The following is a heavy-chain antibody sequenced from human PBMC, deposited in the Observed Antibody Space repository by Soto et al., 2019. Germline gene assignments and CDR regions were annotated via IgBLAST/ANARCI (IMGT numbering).Heavy chain of an antibody. J-gene: IGHJ4*02. Sequence: GGSLRLSCAASGFMFSAHTLSWVRQGPGKGLEWLSSITSNSDHIDYADSVRGRFTVSRDNARKSLYLQMDSLGAEDTGVYYCATPYYYNHWGPGTLVTVSS. V-gene: IGHV3-21*01. CDR1: GFMFSAHT. CDR3: ATPYYYNH. CDR2: ITSNSDHI.